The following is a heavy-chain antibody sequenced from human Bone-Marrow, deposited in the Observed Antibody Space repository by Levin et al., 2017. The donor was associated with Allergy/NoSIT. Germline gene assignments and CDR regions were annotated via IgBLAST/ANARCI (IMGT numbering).Heavy chain of an antibody. Sequence: GGSLRLSCAASAFTFSAYGMHWVRQAPGRGLEWVAVIWYDGSDRYYAASVKGRFTISRENSKNTLSLQMNSLRAEDTAIYYCTRERGEWDQFYFDCWGQGTLVTVSS. CDR1: AFTFSAYG. J-gene: IGHJ4*02. D-gene: IGHD1-26*01. V-gene: IGHV3-33*01. CDR3: TRERGEWDQFYFDC. CDR2: IWYDGSDR.